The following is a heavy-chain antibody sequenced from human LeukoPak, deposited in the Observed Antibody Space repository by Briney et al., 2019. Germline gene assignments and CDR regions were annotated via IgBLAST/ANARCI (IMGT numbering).Heavy chain of an antibody. CDR3: ARAPSEIGGYYPEYFRH. CDR2: IKSDGST. V-gene: IGHV3-74*01. CDR1: GFTFSSYW. D-gene: IGHD3-22*01. Sequence: GGSLRLSCAASGFTFSSYWMHWVRQAPGKGLVWVSRIKSDGSTNYADSVKGRFTISRDNAKNTLSLQMNSLRAKDTGVYYCARAPSEIGGYYPEYFRHWGQGTLVTVSS. J-gene: IGHJ1*01.